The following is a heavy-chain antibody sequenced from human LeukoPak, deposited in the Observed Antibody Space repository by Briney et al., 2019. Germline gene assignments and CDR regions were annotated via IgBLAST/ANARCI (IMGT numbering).Heavy chain of an antibody. J-gene: IGHJ4*02. D-gene: IGHD4-11*01. V-gene: IGHV1-2*02. CDR2: INPNSGGT. CDR1: GYTFTGYY. CDR3: ARDDDYSDYRLDY. Sequence: GASVKVSCKASGYTFTGYYMHWVRQAPGQGLEWMGWINPNSGGTNYAQKFQGRVTMTRDTSISTAYMELSRLRSDDTAVYYCARDDDYSDYRLDYWGQGTLVTVSS.